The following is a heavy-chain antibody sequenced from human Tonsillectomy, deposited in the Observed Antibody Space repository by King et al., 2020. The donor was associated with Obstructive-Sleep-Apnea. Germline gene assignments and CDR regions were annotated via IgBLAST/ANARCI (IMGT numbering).Heavy chain of an antibody. CDR3: VKDRLGNYVLPTFDY. CDR1: GFTFSSYA. CDR2: ISGSGGST. V-gene: IGHV3-23*04. D-gene: IGHD1-7*01. J-gene: IGHJ4*02. Sequence: VQLVESGGDLVQPGGSLRLACVVSGFTFSSYAMSWVRQAPGKGLEWVSAISGSGGSTYYADSVRGRFTISRDNSKSTLYLQMNSLRAEDTALYYCVKDRLGNYVLPTFDYWGQGTLVTVSS.